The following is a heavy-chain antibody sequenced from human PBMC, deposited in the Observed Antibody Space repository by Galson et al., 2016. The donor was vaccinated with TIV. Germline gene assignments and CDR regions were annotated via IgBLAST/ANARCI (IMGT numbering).Heavy chain of an antibody. Sequence: SCAASGFTFDSYTFHWVRQTPGKGLEWVAIISHDGNNKDFADSVQGRFTISRDSSKSTVFLQMNSLRLEDTAVYYCTRDGRGNWKYVDYFDYWGQGALVTVSS. CDR3: TRDGRGNWKYVDYFDY. V-gene: IGHV3-30-3*01. CDR2: ISHDGNNK. CDR1: GFTFDSYT. J-gene: IGHJ4*02. D-gene: IGHD1-1*01.